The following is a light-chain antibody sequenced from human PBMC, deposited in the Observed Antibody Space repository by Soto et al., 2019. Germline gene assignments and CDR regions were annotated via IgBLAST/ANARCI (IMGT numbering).Light chain of an antibody. CDR1: QSVSSY. V-gene: IGKV3-11*01. CDR2: DAS. J-gene: IGKJ4*01. CDR3: QQRSNWPPLT. Sequence: EIVWTQSPATLSLSPGERATLSCRASQSVSSYLAWYQQKPGQAPRLLIYDASNRATGIPARFSGSGSGTDFTLTISSREPEDFAVYYCQQRSNWPPLTFGGGTKVEIK.